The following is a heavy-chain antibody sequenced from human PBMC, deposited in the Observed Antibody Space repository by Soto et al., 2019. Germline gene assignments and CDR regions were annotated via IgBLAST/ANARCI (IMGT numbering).Heavy chain of an antibody. D-gene: IGHD5-12*01. Sequence: GGSLRLSCAASGFTFGSYAMNWVRQAPGKGLEWVAVISYDGSDKYYADSVKGRFTISRDNSKNTLYLQMNSLRGEDTAVYYCASEWREDHSGFKFFQHWGQGTLVTVSS. CDR2: ISYDGSDK. J-gene: IGHJ1*01. V-gene: IGHV3-30-3*01. CDR1: GFTFGSYA. CDR3: ASEWREDHSGFKFFQH.